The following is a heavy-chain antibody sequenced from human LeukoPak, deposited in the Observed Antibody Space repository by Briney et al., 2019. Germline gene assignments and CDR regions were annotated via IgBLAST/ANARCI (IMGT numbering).Heavy chain of an antibody. CDR3: ARGEYYDFWSASYYFDY. J-gene: IGHJ4*02. CDR1: GYTFTGYY. D-gene: IGHD3-3*01. CDR2: INPNSGGT. V-gene: IGHV1-2*02. Sequence: ASVKVSCKASGYTFTGYYMHWVRQAPGQGLEWMGWINPNSGGTNYALKFQGRVTMTRDTSISTAYMELSRLRSDDTAVYYCARGEYYDFWSASYYFDYRGQGTLVTVSS.